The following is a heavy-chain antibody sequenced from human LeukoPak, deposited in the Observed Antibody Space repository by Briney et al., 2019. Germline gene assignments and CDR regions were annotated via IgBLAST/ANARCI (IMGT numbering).Heavy chain of an antibody. CDR2: IIHSVNN. CDR1: GGSSTSYY. J-gene: IGHJ3*02. Sequence: PQTLSPTCAVYGGSSTSYYGSWDRQPPGKGLEWVGEIIHSVNNTTNPTSKARVPLSLDTSKNQFSLSRGAVTAADTPVNSCAGGAYRIRPGGSGYPDIWGQGTMVTVSP. D-gene: IGHD3-22*01. V-gene: IGHV4-34*01. CDR3: AGGAYRIRPGGSGYPDI.